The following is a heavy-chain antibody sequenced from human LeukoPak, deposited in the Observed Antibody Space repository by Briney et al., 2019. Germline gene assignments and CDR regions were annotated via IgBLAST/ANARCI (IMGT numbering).Heavy chain of an antibody. J-gene: IGHJ4*02. D-gene: IGHD6-13*01. CDR2: ISGSGDRT. V-gene: IGHV3-23*01. CDR3: AKEAQLTGIADG. CDR1: GFTFSSYA. Sequence: PGGSLRLSCVASGFTFSSYAMSWVRQTPEKGLEWVSAISGSGDRTYYADFVKGRFTISRDNSENTMYMQMKGLRAEDTAVYYCAKEAQLTGIADGWGQGTLVTVSS.